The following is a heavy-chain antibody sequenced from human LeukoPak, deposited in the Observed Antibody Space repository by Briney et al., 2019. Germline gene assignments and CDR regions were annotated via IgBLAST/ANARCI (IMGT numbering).Heavy chain of an antibody. CDR3: ARGSGGEYYFDY. V-gene: IGHV1-24*01. CDR1: GYTLTELS. J-gene: IGHJ4*02. CDR2: FDPEDGET. Sequence: ASVKVSCKVSGYTLTELSMHWVRQAPGKGLEWMGGFDPEDGETIYAQKFQGRVTITADESTSTAYMELSSLRSEDTAVYYCARGSGGEYYFDYWGQGTLVTVSS. D-gene: IGHD2-15*01.